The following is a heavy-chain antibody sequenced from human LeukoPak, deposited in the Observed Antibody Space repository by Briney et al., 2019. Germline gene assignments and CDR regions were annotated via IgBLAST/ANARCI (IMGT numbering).Heavy chain of an antibody. CDR2: ISAYNGNK. J-gene: IGHJ4*02. V-gene: IGHV1-18*01. CDR1: GYRFTSYG. CDR3: ARGYDRSSHFDY. D-gene: IGHD5-12*01. Sequence: SVKVSCKHSGYRFTSYGISWVREAPGQALEWMGWISAYNGNKTYAQKLQGRVTMTTDTSTRTAYMELRSLRSDDTAVYYCARGYDRSSHFDYWGQGTLVTVSS.